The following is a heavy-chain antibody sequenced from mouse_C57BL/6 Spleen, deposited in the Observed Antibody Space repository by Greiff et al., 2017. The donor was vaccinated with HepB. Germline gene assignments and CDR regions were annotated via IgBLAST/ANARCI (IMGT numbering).Heavy chain of an antibody. V-gene: IGHV1-82*01. CDR2: IYPGDGDT. J-gene: IGHJ4*01. CDR1: GYAFSSSW. D-gene: IGHD2-1*01. CDR3: AREGWGNYGEAMDY. Sequence: QVQLQQSGPELVKPGASVKISCKASGYAFSSSWMNWVKQRPGKGLEWIGRIYPGDGDTNYNGKFKGKATLTADKSSSTAYMQLSSLTSEDSAVYFCAREGWGNYGEAMDYWGQGTSVTVSS.